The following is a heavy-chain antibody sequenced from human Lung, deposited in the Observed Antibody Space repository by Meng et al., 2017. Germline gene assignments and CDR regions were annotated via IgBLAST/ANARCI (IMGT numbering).Heavy chain of an antibody. CDR1: GYNFPDYW. V-gene: IGHV1-2*06. CDR2: IDPKSGDT. D-gene: IGHD6-13*01. Sequence: VQLGQSGAEVKKPGASVKVSCKPSGYNFPDYWLHWVRRAPGQGLEWMGRIDPKSGDTHYAQRFQGRVTMTGDTSISTAYMELSGLRPDDTAMYYCARDEDISAAGKLFGDYWGQGTLVTVSS. CDR3: ARDEDISAAGKLFGDY. J-gene: IGHJ4*02.